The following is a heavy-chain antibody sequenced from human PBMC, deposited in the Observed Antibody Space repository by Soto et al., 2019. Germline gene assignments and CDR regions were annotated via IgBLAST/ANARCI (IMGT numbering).Heavy chain of an antibody. D-gene: IGHD1-26*01. CDR2: ISPIFGTP. Sequence: QVQLVQSGAEVKKPGSSVTVSCKASGGTFSSYTISWVRQAPGQGLEWMAGISPIFGTPIYAPKFQDRVTITADDSTMTAYMEMNRLTSEDTVVYYCARVVVGSRLSLDYWGQGTLVTISS. V-gene: IGHV1-69*01. CDR3: ARVVVGSRLSLDY. CDR1: GGTFSSYT. J-gene: IGHJ4*02.